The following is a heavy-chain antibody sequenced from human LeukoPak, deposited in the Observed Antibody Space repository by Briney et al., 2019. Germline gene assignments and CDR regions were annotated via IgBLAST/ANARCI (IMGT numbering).Heavy chain of an antibody. D-gene: IGHD5-18*01. J-gene: IGHJ4*02. V-gene: IGHV3-30-3*01. CDR2: ISYDGSNK. Sequence: GRSLRLSCAASGFTFSSYAMHWVRQAPGKGLEWVAVISYDGSNKYYADSVKGRFTISRDNSKNTLYLQMNSLRAEDTAVYYCARRTAMVSRDYWGQGTLVTVSS. CDR1: GFTFSSYA. CDR3: ARRTAMVSRDY.